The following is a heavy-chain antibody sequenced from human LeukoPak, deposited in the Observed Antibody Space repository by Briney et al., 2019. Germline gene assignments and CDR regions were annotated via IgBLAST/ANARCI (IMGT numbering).Heavy chain of an antibody. D-gene: IGHD1-26*01. CDR2: IKQDGSEK. CDR1: GFTFSSYW. Sequence: PGGSLRLSCAASGFTFSSYWMSWVRQAPGKGLEWVANIKQDGSEKYYVDSVKGRFTISRDNAKNSLYLQMNSLRAEDTAVYYCARDQLGGATIYFDYWGQGTLVTVSS. J-gene: IGHJ4*02. CDR3: ARDQLGGATIYFDY. V-gene: IGHV3-7*01.